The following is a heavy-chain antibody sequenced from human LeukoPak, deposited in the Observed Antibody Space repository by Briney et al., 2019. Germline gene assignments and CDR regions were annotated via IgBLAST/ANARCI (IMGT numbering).Heavy chain of an antibody. CDR3: AKERYSSGWYINYYYGMDV. D-gene: IGHD6-19*01. J-gene: IGHJ6*02. V-gene: IGHV3-23*01. CDR2: ISGSGDST. Sequence: PGGSLRLSCAASGFTFISYAMSWVRQAPGKGLEWVSGISGSGDSTYYADSVKGRFTISRDNAKNSLYLQMNSLRAEDTALYYCAKERYSSGWYINYYYGMDVWGQGTTVTVSS. CDR1: GFTFISYA.